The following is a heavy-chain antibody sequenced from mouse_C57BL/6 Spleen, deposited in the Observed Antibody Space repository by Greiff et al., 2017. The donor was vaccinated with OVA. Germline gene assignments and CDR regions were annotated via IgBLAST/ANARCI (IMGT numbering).Heavy chain of an antibody. V-gene: IGHV14-4*01. D-gene: IGHD2-5*01. CDR2: IDPENGDT. CDR1: GFNIKDDY. Sequence: EVQLQQSGAELVGPGASVKLSCTASGFNIKDDYMHWVKQRPEQGLEWIGWIDPENGDTEYASKFQGKATITADTSSNTAYLQLSSLTSEDTAVYYCTTGYSTRLAYWGQGTLVTVSA. J-gene: IGHJ3*01. CDR3: TTGYSTRLAY.